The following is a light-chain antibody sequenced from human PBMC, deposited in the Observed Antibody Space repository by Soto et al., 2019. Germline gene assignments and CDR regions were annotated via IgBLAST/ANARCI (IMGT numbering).Light chain of an antibody. CDR1: QSIRTY. CDR2: DAS. J-gene: IGKJ4*01. CDR3: QQRIDWPLT. V-gene: IGKV3-11*01. Sequence: EIVLTQSPATLSLSPGEGATLSCRASQSIRTYLGWYQQKPGQAPRLLIYDASNRATGIPARFSGSGSGTDFTLNISSLEPEDFAVYYCQQRIDWPLTFGGGTKVEIK.